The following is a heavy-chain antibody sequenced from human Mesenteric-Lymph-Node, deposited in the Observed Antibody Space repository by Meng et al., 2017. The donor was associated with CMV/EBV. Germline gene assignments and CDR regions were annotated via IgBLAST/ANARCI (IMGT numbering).Heavy chain of an antibody. CDR1: GDSVSSSNYY. Sequence: SETLSLTCPVSGDSVSSSNYYWGWIRQSPEKGLEWIGSVIYSGGTYYNPSLKSRVTISVDTSKDQFSLQLTSVTAADTAVYYCARLDWNPNWCDPWGQGIQVTVSS. CDR3: ARLDWNPNWCDP. CDR2: VIYSGGT. V-gene: IGHV4-39*01. J-gene: IGHJ5*02. D-gene: IGHD1-1*01.